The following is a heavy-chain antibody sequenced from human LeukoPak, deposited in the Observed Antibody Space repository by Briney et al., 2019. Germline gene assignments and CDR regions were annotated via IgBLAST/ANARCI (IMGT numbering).Heavy chain of an antibody. J-gene: IGHJ4*02. CDR3: AREARSMTTVNRYFDY. CDR2: IVVGRGNT. V-gene: IGHV1-58*01. D-gene: IGHD4-17*01. Sequence: SVKVSCKASGFTFTSSAVQWVRQARGQRLEWIGWIVVGRGNTNYAQKFQERVTITRDMSTSTAYMELSSLRSEDTAVYYCAREARSMTTVNRYFDYWGQGTLVTVSS. CDR1: GFTFTSSA.